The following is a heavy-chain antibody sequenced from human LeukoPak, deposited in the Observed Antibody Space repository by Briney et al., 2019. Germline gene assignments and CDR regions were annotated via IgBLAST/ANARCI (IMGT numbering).Heavy chain of an antibody. V-gene: IGHV3-7*01. Sequence: GGSLRLSCAASGFTFSTYWMSWVRQAPGKGLEWVANIKHVGSEKYYVDSVKGRFTISRDNARNSLYPQMHSLSAEDTAVYYCARSGSYYDSSGYYFDCWGQGALVTVSS. CDR1: GFTFSTYW. D-gene: IGHD3-22*01. J-gene: IGHJ4*02. CDR3: ARSGSYYDSSGYYFDC. CDR2: IKHVGSEK.